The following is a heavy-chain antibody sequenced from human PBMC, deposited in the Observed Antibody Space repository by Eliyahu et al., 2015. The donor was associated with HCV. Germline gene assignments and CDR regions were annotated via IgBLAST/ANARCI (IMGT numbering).Heavy chain of an antibody. V-gene: IGHV4-39*07. D-gene: IGHD3-22*01. CDR2: IYYXGST. J-gene: IGHJ1*01. CDR1: GGSXXXSSYY. Sequence: QLQLQESGPGLVKPSETLSXTCTVSGGSXXXSSYYWGWIRQPPGKGLEWIGSIYYXGSTYYNPSLKSRVTISVDTSKNQFSLKLSSVTAADTAVYYCARDGGRGYGYFQHWGQGTLVTVSS. CDR3: ARDGGRGYGYFQH.